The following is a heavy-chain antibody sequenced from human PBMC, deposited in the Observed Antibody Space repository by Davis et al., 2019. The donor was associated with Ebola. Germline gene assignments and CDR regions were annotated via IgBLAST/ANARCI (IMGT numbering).Heavy chain of an antibody. CDR2: INPNDGRT. CDR1: GYTFTNYY. V-gene: IGHV1-46*03. D-gene: IGHD5-12*01. CDR3: TTPGGQDSGYDVFDI. Sequence: ASVTVSCKASGYTFTNYYMHWVRQAPRQGLEWMGMINPNDGRTIYAQKFQGRVTVTRDTSTTTVYMDLSSLRSEDTALYYCTTPGGQDSGYDVFDIWGQGTMVTVSS. J-gene: IGHJ3*02.